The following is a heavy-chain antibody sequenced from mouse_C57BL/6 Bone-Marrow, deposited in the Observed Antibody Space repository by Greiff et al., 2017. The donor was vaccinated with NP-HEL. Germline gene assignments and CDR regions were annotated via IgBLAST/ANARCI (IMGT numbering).Heavy chain of an antibody. J-gene: IGHJ4*01. Sequence: VQLQQSGAELVKPGASVKMSCKASGYTFTTYPLEWMKQSHGTCLEWIGNFHPYNDDTKYNEKFKGKATLTVEKSSSTVYLDLSRLTSDDSAVYYCARRSNFDYAMDYWGQGTSVTVSS. V-gene: IGHV1-47*01. CDR3: ARRSNFDYAMDY. D-gene: IGHD1-1*01. CDR1: GYTFTTYP. CDR2: FHPYNDDT.